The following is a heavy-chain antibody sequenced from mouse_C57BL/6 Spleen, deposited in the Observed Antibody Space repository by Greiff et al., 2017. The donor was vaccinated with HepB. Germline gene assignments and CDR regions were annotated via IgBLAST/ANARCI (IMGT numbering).Heavy chain of an antibody. V-gene: IGHV2-9-1*01. CDR2: IWTGGGT. CDR1: GFSLTSYA. D-gene: IGHD1-1*01. Sequence: QVQLKESGPGLVAPSQSLSITCTVSGFSLTSYAISWVRQPPGKGLEWLGVIWTGGGTNYNSALKSRLSISKDNSKSQVFLKMNSLQTDDTARYYCARNYYGSSYQLSYYFDYWGQGTTLTVSS. J-gene: IGHJ2*01. CDR3: ARNYYGSSYQLSYYFDY.